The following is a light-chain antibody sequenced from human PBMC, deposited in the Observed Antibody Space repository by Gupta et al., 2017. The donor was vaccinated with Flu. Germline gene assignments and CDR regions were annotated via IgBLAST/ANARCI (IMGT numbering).Light chain of an antibody. CDR1: QSLLYKNGNNY. CDR3: MQRLQIPRT. Sequence: DVVLTQSPLSLHVTPGEPASISCRSSQSLLYKNGNNYLDWYLKKPGQSPQLLIYMGSYRAPGVPDRFSGSGSGTDFTLKISRVEAEDVGVYYCMQRLQIPRTFGQGTKVEIK. V-gene: IGKV2-28*01. CDR2: MGS. J-gene: IGKJ1*01.